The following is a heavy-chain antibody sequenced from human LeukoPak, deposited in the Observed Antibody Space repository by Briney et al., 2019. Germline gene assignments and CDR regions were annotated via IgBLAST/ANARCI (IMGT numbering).Heavy chain of an antibody. CDR2: IIPILGIA. Sequence: SVKVSCKASGGTFSSYAISWVRQAPGQGLEWMGRIIPILGIANYAQKFQGRVTITADKSTSTAYMELSSLRSEDTAVYYCARDVGLMMVAASPGPHDYWGQGTLVTVSS. CDR3: ARDVGLMMVAASPGPHDY. V-gene: IGHV1-69*04. D-gene: IGHD3-22*01. CDR1: GGTFSSYA. J-gene: IGHJ4*02.